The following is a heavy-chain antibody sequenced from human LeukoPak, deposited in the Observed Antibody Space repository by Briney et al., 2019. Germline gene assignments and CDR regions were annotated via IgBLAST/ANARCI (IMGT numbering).Heavy chain of an antibody. J-gene: IGHJ6*03. CDR1: GFTFSSYA. V-gene: IGHV3-23*01. D-gene: IGHD3-3*01. Sequence: GGSLRLSCAASGFTFSSYAMSWVRQAPGKGLEWVSAISGSGGSTYYADSVKGRFTISRDNSKNTLYLQMNSLRAEDTAVYYCAKAGHDFWSGYLAGENYYYMDVWGKGTTVTVSS. CDR3: AKAGHDFWSGYLAGENYYYMDV. CDR2: ISGSGGST.